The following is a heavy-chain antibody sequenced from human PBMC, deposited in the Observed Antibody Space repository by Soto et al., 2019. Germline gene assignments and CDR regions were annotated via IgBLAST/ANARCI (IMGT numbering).Heavy chain of an antibody. Sequence: SETLSLTCTVSGGSISSGGYYWSWIRQHPGKGLEWIGCIYYSGSTYYNPSLKSRVTISVDTSKNQFSLKLSSVTAADTAVYYCARRVEVIVASIQYPRYNWFDPWGQGTLVTVSS. D-gene: IGHD5-12*01. CDR1: GGSISSGGYY. J-gene: IGHJ5*02. CDR3: ARRVEVIVASIQYPRYNWFDP. V-gene: IGHV4-39*01. CDR2: IYYSGST.